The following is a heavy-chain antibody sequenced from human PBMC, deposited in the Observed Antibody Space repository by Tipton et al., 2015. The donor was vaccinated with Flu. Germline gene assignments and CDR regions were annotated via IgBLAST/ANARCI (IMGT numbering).Heavy chain of an antibody. CDR1: GFSFRSYA. D-gene: IGHD7-27*01. Sequence: SLRLSCVASGFSFRSYAMHWVRQAPGKGLEWVAVIWYDGSNKYYADSVRGRLTISRDISKDTHYLQWNSLRAEDTAVYYCARGNWGGGHSCDIWGQGTMVTVSS. J-gene: IGHJ3*02. CDR3: ARGNWGGGHSCDI. CDR2: IWYDGSNK. V-gene: IGHV3-33*01.